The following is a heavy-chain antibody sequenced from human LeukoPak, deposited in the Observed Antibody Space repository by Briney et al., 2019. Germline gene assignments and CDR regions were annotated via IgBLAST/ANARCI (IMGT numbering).Heavy chain of an antibody. Sequence: ASVKVSCKASGGTFSSYAISWVRQAPGQGLEWMGRIIPILGIANYAQKFQGRVTITADKSTSTAYMELSSLRSEDTAVYYCARGLTAEASYAFDIWGQGTMVTVSS. CDR3: ARGLTAEASYAFDI. D-gene: IGHD1-14*01. CDR2: IIPILGIA. CDR1: GGTFSSYA. J-gene: IGHJ3*02. V-gene: IGHV1-69*04.